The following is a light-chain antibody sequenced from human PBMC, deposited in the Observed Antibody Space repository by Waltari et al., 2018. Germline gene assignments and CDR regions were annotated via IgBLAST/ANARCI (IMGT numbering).Light chain of an antibody. CDR2: SNN. CDR1: SSNIGSTT. Sequence: QSVLTQPPSASGTPGQRVTLSCSGSSSNIGSTTVNWYQQLPGTAPELLIYSNNQRPSGVPDRFSGSKSGTSASLAISGLQSEDEADYYCAAWDDSLNGFYVFGTGTKVTVL. V-gene: IGLV1-44*01. J-gene: IGLJ1*01. CDR3: AAWDDSLNGFYV.